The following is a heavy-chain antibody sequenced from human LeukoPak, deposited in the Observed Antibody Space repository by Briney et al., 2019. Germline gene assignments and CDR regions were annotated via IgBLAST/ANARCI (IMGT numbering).Heavy chain of an antibody. CDR3: ASGLWFGELLYNWFDP. J-gene: IGHJ5*02. D-gene: IGHD3-10*01. CDR1: GYTFTSYA. V-gene: IGHV7-4-1*02. Sequence: VASVTVSCKASGYTFTSYAMNWVRQAPGQGLEWMGWINTNTGNPTYAQGFTGRFVFSLDTSVSTAYLQISSLKAEDTAVYYCASGLWFGELLYNWFDPWGQGTLVTVSS. CDR2: INTNTGNP.